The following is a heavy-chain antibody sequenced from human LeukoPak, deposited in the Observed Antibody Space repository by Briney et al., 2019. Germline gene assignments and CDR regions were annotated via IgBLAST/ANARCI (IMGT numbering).Heavy chain of an antibody. CDR3: ARDKYSGYDSQPY. CDR1: GYTFTNYG. V-gene: IGHV1-18*01. CDR2: ISPYNGNT. Sequence: ASVKVSCKASGYTFTNYGISWVRQAPGQGLEWMGWISPYNGNTNYAQKLQGRVTMTTDTSTTTAYMELRSLRSDGTAVYYCARDKYSGYDSQPYWGQGTLVTVSS. J-gene: IGHJ4*02. D-gene: IGHD5-12*01.